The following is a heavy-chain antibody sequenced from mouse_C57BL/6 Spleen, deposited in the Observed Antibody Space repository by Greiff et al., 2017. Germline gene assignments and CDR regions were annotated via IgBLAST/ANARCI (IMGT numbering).Heavy chain of an antibody. CDR1: GFNIKDYY. CDR3: ANGYYPWFAY. CDR2: IDPEDGET. J-gene: IGHJ3*01. D-gene: IGHD2-3*01. Sequence: EVQLQESGAELVKPGASVKLSCTASGFNIKDYYMHWVKQRTEQGLEWIGRIDPEDGETKYAPKFPGKASITADTSSNTAYLQLSSLTSEDTAVYYCANGYYPWFAYWGQGTLVTVSA. V-gene: IGHV14-2*01.